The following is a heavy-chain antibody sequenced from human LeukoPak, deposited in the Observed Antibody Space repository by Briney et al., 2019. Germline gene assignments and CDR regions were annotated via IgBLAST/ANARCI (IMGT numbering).Heavy chain of an antibody. V-gene: IGHV4-59*01. CDR2: IYSSGST. CDR1: GGSISSYY. J-gene: IGHJ1*01. D-gene: IGHD4-17*01. Sequence: SETLSLTCTVSGGSISSYYWSWIRQPPGKGLEWIGYIYSSGSTNYNPSLKSRVTISVDTSKNQFSLKLSSVTAADTAVYYCARGTVTTGPYFQHWGQGTLVTVSS. CDR3: ARGTVTTGPYFQH.